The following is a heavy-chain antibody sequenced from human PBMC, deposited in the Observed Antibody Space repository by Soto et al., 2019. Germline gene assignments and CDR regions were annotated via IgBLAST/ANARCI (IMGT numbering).Heavy chain of an antibody. Sequence: ESGGGLVKPGGSLRLSCAASGFTFSNAWMNWVRQAPGKGLEWVGRIKSKTDGGTTDYAAPVKGRFTISRDDSKNTLYLQMNSLKTEDTAVYYCTTDSGSGSPHFDYWGQGTLVTVSS. CDR3: TTDSGSGSPHFDY. V-gene: IGHV3-15*07. CDR1: GFTFSNAW. D-gene: IGHD3-10*01. CDR2: IKSKTDGGTT. J-gene: IGHJ4*02.